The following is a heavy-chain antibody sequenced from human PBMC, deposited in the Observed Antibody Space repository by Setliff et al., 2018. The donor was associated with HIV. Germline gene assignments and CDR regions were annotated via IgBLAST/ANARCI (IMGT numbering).Heavy chain of an antibody. Sequence: LSLTCAVSGHSISSGYFCGWIRQTPGKGLEWIGNIYQSGNAYYNPSLKSRVTISVDTSRNRFSLKLSSVTAADTAVYYCVTGYNSVWYSVFWGQGILVTVSS. D-gene: IGHD6-13*01. CDR3: VTGYNSVWYSVF. V-gene: IGHV4-38-2*01. CDR2: IYQSGNA. CDR1: GHSISSGYF. J-gene: IGHJ4*02.